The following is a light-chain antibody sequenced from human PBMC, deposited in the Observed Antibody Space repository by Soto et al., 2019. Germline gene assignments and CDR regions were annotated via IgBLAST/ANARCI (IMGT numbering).Light chain of an antibody. CDR3: QQYGSSICT. J-gene: IGKJ3*01. CDR2: GAS. CDR1: QSVSSSY. V-gene: IGKV3-20*01. Sequence: EIVLTQSPGTLSLSPGERATLSCRASQSVSSSYLAWYQQKPGQAPRLLIYGASGRATGIPDRFSGSGSGTDFTLTISRLESEDFAVYYCQQYGSSICTFGHGTKVDIK.